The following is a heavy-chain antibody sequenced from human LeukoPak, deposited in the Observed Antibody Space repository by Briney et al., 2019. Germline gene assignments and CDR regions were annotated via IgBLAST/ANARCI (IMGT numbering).Heavy chain of an antibody. V-gene: IGHV3-9*01. J-gene: IGHJ4*02. Sequence: GGSLRLSCAASGFTFDDYAMHWVRHAPGKGLEWVSGISWNSGSIGYADSVKGRFTISRDNAKNSLYLQMNSLRAEDTALYYCAKDEGTSVDGDYFDYWGQGTLVTVSS. CDR3: AKDEGTSVDGDYFDY. D-gene: IGHD3-10*01. CDR2: ISWNSGSI. CDR1: GFTFDDYA.